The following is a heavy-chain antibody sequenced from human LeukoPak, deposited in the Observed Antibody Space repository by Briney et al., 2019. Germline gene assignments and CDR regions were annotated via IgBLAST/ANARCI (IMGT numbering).Heavy chain of an antibody. CDR1: GFTLDDYA. J-gene: IGHJ4*02. CDR3: ARDTPLDY. V-gene: IGHV3-9*03. CDR2: ISWNSGSI. Sequence: PGRSLRLSCAASGFTLDDYAMHWVRQAPGKGLEWVSGISWNSGSIGYADSVKGRFTISRDNAKNSLYLQMNSLRAEDMALYYCARDTPLDYWGQGTLVTVSS.